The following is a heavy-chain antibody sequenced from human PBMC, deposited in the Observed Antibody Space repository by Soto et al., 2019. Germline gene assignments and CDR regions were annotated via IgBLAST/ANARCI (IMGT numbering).Heavy chain of an antibody. CDR3: VRGYSSGWYRRWYFDL. J-gene: IGHJ2*01. Sequence: QVQLVQSGAEVKKPGASVKVSCKASGYTFTSYDINWVRQATGQGLEWMGWMNPNSGNTGYAQKFQGRVTMTRNTSISTAYMELSSLRSEDTAVYYCVRGYSSGWYRRWYFDLWGRGTLVTVSS. D-gene: IGHD6-19*01. CDR1: GYTFTSYD. V-gene: IGHV1-8*01. CDR2: MNPNSGNT.